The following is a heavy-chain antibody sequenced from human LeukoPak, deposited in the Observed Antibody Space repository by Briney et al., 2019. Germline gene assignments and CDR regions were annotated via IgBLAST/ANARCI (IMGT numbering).Heavy chain of an antibody. Sequence: ASVKVSFKASGGTFSSYAISWVRQAPGQGLEWMGGIIPIFGTANYAQKFQGRVTITADESTSTAYMELSSLRSEDTAVYYCASSLRLGELSLYYWGQGTLVTVSS. CDR3: ASSLRLGELSLYY. J-gene: IGHJ4*02. V-gene: IGHV1-69*01. CDR2: IIPIFGTA. CDR1: GGTFSSYA. D-gene: IGHD3-16*02.